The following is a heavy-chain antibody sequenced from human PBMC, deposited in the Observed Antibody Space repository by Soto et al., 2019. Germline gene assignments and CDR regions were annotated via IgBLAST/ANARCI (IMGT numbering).Heavy chain of an antibody. V-gene: IGHV1-58*01. D-gene: IGHD3-22*01. CDR3: AADRYYYDSSGYSDAFDI. CDR1: GFTFTSSA. Sequence: ASVKVSCKASGFTFTSSAVQWVRQARGQRLEWIGWIVVGSGNTNYAPKFQERVTITRDMSTSTAYMELSSLRSEDTAVYYCAADRYYYDSSGYSDAFDIWGQGTMVTVSS. J-gene: IGHJ3*02. CDR2: IVVGSGNT.